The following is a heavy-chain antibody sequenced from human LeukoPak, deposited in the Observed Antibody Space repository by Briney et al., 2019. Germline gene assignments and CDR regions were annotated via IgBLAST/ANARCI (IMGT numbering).Heavy chain of an antibody. D-gene: IGHD4-23*01. CDR1: GFTFSNYW. CDR2: IYSGGST. J-gene: IGHJ5*02. CDR3: AREFNSGWFDP. V-gene: IGHV3-53*04. Sequence: PGGSLRLSCAASGFTFSNYWMTWVRQAPGKGLEWVSVIYSGGSTYYADSVKGRFTISRHNSKNTLYLQMNSLRAEDTAVYYCAREFNSGWFDPWGQGTLVTVSS.